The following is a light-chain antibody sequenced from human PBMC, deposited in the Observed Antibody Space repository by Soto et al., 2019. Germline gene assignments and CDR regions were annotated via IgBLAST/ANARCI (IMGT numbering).Light chain of an antibody. Sequence: IVLTQSPATLSLSPGERATLSCRASQSVSSYLAWYQQKPGQAPRLLIYDASNRATGIPARFSGSGSGTDFTLTISSLEPEDSAVYYCQQRSNWPPLYTFGQGTKLEIK. V-gene: IGKV3-11*01. J-gene: IGKJ2*01. CDR1: QSVSSY. CDR2: DAS. CDR3: QQRSNWPPLYT.